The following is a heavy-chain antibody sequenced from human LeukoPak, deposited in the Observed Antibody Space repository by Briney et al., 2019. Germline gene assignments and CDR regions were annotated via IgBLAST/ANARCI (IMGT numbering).Heavy chain of an antibody. CDR2: ISADNGNT. CDR3: ARALYHTFDY. V-gene: IGHV1-18*01. CDR1: GGTFSNYA. D-gene: IGHD2-2*01. J-gene: IGHJ4*02. Sequence: ASVKVSCKASGGTFSNYAINWVRQAPGQGLEWMGWISADNGNTNYVQKFQGRVTMTTDTSTSTAYMELRSLRSDDTAVYYCARALYHTFDYWGQGTLVTVSS.